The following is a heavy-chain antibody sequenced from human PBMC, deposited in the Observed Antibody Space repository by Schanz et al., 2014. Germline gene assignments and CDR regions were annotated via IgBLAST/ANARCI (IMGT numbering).Heavy chain of an antibody. J-gene: IGHJ5*02. CDR2: IIPIVDIT. Sequence: QVQLVQSGSELKKPGASVNISCKASGYTFTTYALNWVRQAPGQGLEWMGRIIPIVDITNYAQKFLGRVTITADKSTSTAYMELKSLRSADTAVYYCATIGVNDYWRFGLDLWGQGTLVTVSS. CDR3: ATIGVNDYWRFGLDL. V-gene: IGHV1-69*09. CDR1: GYTFTTYA. D-gene: IGHD3-16*01.